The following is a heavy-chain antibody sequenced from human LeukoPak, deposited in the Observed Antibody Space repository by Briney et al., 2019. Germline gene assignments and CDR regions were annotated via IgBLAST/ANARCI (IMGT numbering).Heavy chain of an antibody. D-gene: IGHD6-25*01. CDR2: VDPEDGET. J-gene: IGHJ6*04. CDR1: GYTFTDYY. Sequence: ATVKISCKASGYTFTDYYIHWVQQAPGRGLEWMGRVDPEDGETMYAEKFRGRVTITADTSTDTAYMDLSSLRSEDTAVYYCARGASGDVWGKGTMVTVSS. CDR3: ARGASGDV. V-gene: IGHV1-69-2*01.